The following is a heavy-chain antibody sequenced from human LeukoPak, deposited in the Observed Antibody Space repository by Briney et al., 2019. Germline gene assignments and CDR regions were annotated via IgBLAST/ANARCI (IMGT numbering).Heavy chain of an antibody. CDR2: ITGAGDNT. CDR1: GFTFSRFA. CDR3: AKVSLESSNYYHDF. V-gene: IGHV3-23*01. D-gene: IGHD3-22*01. J-gene: IGHJ4*02. Sequence: GGSLRLSCAASGFTFSRFAMSWVRQAPGRGLEWVSVITGAGDNTYYADFVRGQFTISRDNSTNTLYLQMNSLRAEDSAVYYCAKVSLESSNYYHDFWGQGTMVSVSS.